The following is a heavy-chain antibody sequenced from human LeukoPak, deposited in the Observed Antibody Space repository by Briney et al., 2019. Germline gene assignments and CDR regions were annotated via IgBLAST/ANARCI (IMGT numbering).Heavy chain of an antibody. CDR3: ARRTWDIVVVVAASYYFDY. Sequence: PSETLSLTCAVYGGSFSGYYWSWIRQPPGKGLDLIGEINHSGSTNYNPSLKSRVTISVDTSKNQFSLKLSSVTAADTAVYYCARRTWDIVVVVAASYYFDYWGQGTLVTVSS. J-gene: IGHJ4*02. CDR2: INHSGST. D-gene: IGHD2-15*01. V-gene: IGHV4-34*01. CDR1: GGSFSGYY.